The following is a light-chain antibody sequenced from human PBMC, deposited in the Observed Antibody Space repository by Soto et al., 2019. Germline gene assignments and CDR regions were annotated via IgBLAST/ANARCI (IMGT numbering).Light chain of an antibody. Sequence: DIQMTQSPSTLSASVGDRVTITCRASQSIRSWLAWYQLRPGKAPKVLIYDASSLEGGVPSRFSGSGSGTEFTLTISGLQPDDFATYYCQHYESWPWTFGQGTKVDIK. V-gene: IGKV1-5*01. CDR3: QHYESWPWT. J-gene: IGKJ1*01. CDR2: DAS. CDR1: QSIRSW.